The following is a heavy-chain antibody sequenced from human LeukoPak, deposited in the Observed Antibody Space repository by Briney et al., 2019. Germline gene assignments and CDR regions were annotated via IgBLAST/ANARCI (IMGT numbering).Heavy chain of an antibody. CDR2: IYTSGST. Sequence: PSGTLSLTCAVSGGSISSSNWWSWVRQPPGKGLEWIGRIYTSGSTNYNPSLKSRVTISVDTSKNQFSLKLSSVTAADTAVYYCARAPRGSSYSSSSLGFDYWGQGTLVTVSS. CDR1: GGSISSSNW. CDR3: ARAPRGSSYSSSSLGFDY. D-gene: IGHD6-6*01. J-gene: IGHJ4*02. V-gene: IGHV4-4*02.